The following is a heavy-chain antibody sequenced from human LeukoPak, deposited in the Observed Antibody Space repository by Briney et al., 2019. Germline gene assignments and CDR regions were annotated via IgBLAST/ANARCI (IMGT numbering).Heavy chain of an antibody. CDR1: GYTFISFY. Sequence: ASVKVSCKASGYTFISFYMHWVRQAPGQGLEWMGIINPSGGSTRYAQKFQGRVTMTRDTSTSTVYMELSSLRSEDTAVYYCASRLIAAAPTGYENGMDVWGQGTTVTVSS. CDR2: INPSGGST. D-gene: IGHD6-13*01. V-gene: IGHV1-46*01. J-gene: IGHJ6*02. CDR3: ASRLIAAAPTGYENGMDV.